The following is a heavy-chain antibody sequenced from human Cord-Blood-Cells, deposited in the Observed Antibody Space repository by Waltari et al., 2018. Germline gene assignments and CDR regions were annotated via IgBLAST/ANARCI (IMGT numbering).Heavy chain of an antibody. CDR3: ARVVGYCTNGVCYAFDI. D-gene: IGHD2-8*01. CDR1: GFTFSSYS. J-gene: IGHJ3*02. V-gene: IGHV3-21*01. Sequence: EVQLVESGGGLVKPGGSLRLSCAASGFTFSSYSMNWVRQAPGKGLEWVSSIRSSNSYIYYPDSVKGRFTIARDNAKNSLYLQMNSLRAEDTAVYYCARVVGYCTNGVCYAFDIWGQGTMVTVSS. CDR2: IRSSNSYI.